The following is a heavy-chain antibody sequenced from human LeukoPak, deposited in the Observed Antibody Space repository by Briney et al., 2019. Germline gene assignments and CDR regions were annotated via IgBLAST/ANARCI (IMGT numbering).Heavy chain of an antibody. Sequence: GGSLRFSCAASGFTFSSYGMHWVRQAPGKGLEWVAVIWYDGSNKYYADSVKGRFTISRDNSKNTLYLQMNSLRAEDTAVYYCAKGADYYDSSGYYDLDYWGQGTLVTVSS. CDR3: AKGADYYDSSGYYDLDY. CDR1: GFTFSSYG. D-gene: IGHD3-22*01. J-gene: IGHJ4*02. CDR2: IWYDGSNK. V-gene: IGHV3-33*06.